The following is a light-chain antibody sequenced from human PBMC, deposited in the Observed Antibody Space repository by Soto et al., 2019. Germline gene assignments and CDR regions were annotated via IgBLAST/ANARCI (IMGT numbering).Light chain of an antibody. V-gene: IGLV3-25*02. CDR1: ALPKQY. CDR2: KDS. J-gene: IGLJ1*01. CDR3: QSADSSGTYYE. Sequence: SYELAPLPSVSVSPGQTARITCSGDALPKQYAYWYQLKLGQAPVLVIYKDSARPSGIPERSSGSSSGTTVTLTIRGVQAEDEADYYCQSADSSGTYYEFGTGTKV.